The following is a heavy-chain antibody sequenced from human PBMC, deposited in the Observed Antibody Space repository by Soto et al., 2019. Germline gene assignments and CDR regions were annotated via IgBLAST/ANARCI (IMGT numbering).Heavy chain of an antibody. D-gene: IGHD2-15*01. CDR2: INPSGGST. Sequence: QVQLVQSGAEGKKPGASVKVSCKASGYTFTSYYMHWVRQAPGQGLEWMGIINPSGGSTSYAQKFQGRVTMPRDTSTSTVYMELSSLRSEDTAVYYCARDLVCMNCSGGSCYSYYYYGMDVWGQGTTVTVSS. CDR1: GYTFTSYY. J-gene: IGHJ6*02. V-gene: IGHV1-46*01. CDR3: ARDLVCMNCSGGSCYSYYYYGMDV.